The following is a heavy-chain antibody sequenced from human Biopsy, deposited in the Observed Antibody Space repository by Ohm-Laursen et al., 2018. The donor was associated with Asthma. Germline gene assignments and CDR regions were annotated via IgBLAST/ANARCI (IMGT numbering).Heavy chain of an antibody. CDR3: VRDGTDDAFDI. V-gene: IGHV3-30*03. D-gene: IGHD1-1*01. CDR1: GFTFGDYW. J-gene: IGHJ3*02. Sequence: YLRLSCTASGFTFGDYWMSWVRQVPGKGLEWVGVISKDASTQDYADSVKGRFTMARDNSKNTLDLQMNSLREEDTAVYYCVRDGTDDAFDIWGQGTVVSVSS. CDR2: ISKDASTQ.